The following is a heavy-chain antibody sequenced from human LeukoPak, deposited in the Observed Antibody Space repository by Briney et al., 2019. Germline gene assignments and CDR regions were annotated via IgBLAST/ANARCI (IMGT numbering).Heavy chain of an antibody. Sequence: SETLSLTCTVSGHSIIDSFYWGWIRQPPGKGLEWIGSIYHTGSTYYNSYLKSRVTISVDTSKNQLSLKLKSVTAADTAMYYCARAYSSSWYLNWFDPWGQGTLVTVSS. V-gene: IGHV4-38-2*02. D-gene: IGHD6-13*01. CDR3: ARAYSSSWYLNWFDP. CDR2: IYHTGST. CDR1: GHSIIDSFY. J-gene: IGHJ5*02.